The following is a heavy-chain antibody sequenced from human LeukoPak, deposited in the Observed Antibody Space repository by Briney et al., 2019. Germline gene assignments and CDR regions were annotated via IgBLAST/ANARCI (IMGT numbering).Heavy chain of an antibody. Sequence: GMSLRLSCSASGFTFSSFGLHWVRQAPGKGLEWVALIYFVGHNKYFSDSVKDRFSISRDNAKNSLYLQMNSLRAEDTAVYYCGRAVTALNGPEEGFWFDPWGQGTLVTVSS. J-gene: IGHJ5*02. V-gene: IGHV3-33*03. CDR1: GFTFSSFG. CDR3: GRAVTALNGPEEGFWFDP. D-gene: IGHD2-21*02. CDR2: IYFVGHNK.